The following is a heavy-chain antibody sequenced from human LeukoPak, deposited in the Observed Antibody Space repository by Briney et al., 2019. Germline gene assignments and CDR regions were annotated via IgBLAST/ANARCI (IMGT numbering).Heavy chain of an antibody. CDR3: ARDRPDMIVVVITTYDFDY. CDR1: GGTFSSCV. CDR2: INAGNGNT. J-gene: IGHJ4*02. V-gene: IGHV1-3*01. Sequence: ASVKVSCKASGGTFSSCVISWVRQAPGQRLEWMGWINAGNGNTKYSQKFQGRVTITRDTSASTAYMELSSLRSEDTAVYYCARDRPDMIVVVITTYDFDYWGQGTLVTVSS. D-gene: IGHD3-22*01.